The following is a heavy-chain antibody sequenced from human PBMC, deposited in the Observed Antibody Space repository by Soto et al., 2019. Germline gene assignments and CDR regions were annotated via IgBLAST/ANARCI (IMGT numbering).Heavy chain of an antibody. D-gene: IGHD2-15*01. CDR3: AGGEAADSAVGARYDSFYDMDV. V-gene: IGHV3-33*01. CDR1: GFNFSTSG. J-gene: IGHJ6*03. Sequence: QVQLVESGGGVVQPGRSLRLSCAASGFNFSTSGMHWVRQAPGKGLEWVAVIWYDGTNNYYADSVKGRFTISRDNSKNTLDLQMNSLRAEDTAVYYCAGGEAADSAVGARYDSFYDMDVWGKGTSVTVSS. CDR2: IWYDGTNN.